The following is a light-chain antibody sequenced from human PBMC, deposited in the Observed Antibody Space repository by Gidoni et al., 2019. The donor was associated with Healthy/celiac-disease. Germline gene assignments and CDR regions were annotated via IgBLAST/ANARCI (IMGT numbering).Light chain of an antibody. J-gene: IGKJ1*01. Sequence: GDSVTITSRASQSISSWFAWYQQKPGKAPQPLIYDASSLESGVPSRFSGSGSGTEFTLTISSLQPDDFATYYCQQYNSYHWTFGQGTKVEIK. CDR1: QSISSW. CDR3: QQYNSYHWT. CDR2: DAS. V-gene: IGKV1-5*01.